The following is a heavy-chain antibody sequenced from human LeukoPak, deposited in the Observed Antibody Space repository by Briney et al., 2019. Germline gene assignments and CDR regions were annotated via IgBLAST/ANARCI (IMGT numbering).Heavy chain of an antibody. CDR1: GFTFSTYW. V-gene: IGHV3-7*01. Sequence: GGSLRLSCTASGFTFSTYWMTWVRQAPGKGLEWVANIKEDGSQIGYGDAVKGRFTISRDNAKNSLFLQMNRLRADDMAVYYRTRNSGWYRLDYWGQGTLVTVPS. CDR3: TRNSGWYRLDY. J-gene: IGHJ4*02. CDR2: IKEDGSQI. D-gene: IGHD6-19*01.